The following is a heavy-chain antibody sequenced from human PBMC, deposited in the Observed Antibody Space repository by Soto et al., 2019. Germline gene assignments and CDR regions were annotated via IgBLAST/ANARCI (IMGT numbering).Heavy chain of an antibody. V-gene: IGHV4-39*01. J-gene: IGHJ4*02. CDR1: GGSISSTSYY. Sequence: QLQLQESGPGLVKPSETLSLTCTVSGGSISSTSYYWGWIRQPPGKGLEWIGNIYYSGSTYYNPSLKSRVTISVDTSKNQFSLKLSSVTAADTAVYYCARQYTNSPYYYDYWGQGTLVTVSS. D-gene: IGHD2-2*02. CDR3: ARQYTNSPYYYDY. CDR2: IYYSGST.